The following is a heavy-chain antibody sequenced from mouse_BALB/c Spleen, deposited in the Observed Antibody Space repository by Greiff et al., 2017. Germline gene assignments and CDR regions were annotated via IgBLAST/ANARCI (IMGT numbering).Heavy chain of an antibody. CDR1: GFTFSSFG. Sequence: EVHLVESGGGLVQPGGSRKLSCAASGFTFSSFGMHWVRQAPEKGLEWVAYISSGSSTIYYADTVKGRFTISRDNPKNNLYLQMSSLKSEDTAMYYCARDGRLLRLRYYAMDYWGQGTSVTVSS. J-gene: IGHJ4*01. D-gene: IGHD1-2*01. CDR2: ISSGSSTI. V-gene: IGHV5-17*02. CDR3: ARDGRLLRLRYYAMDY.